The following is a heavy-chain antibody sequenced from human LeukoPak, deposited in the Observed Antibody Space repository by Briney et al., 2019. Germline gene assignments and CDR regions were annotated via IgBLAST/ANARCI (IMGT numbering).Heavy chain of an antibody. D-gene: IGHD5-18*01. J-gene: IGHJ3*02. Sequence: PGGSLRLSCAASGFTFSNYGMHWVRQAPGKGLEWVADIWYGGSNKCYADSVRGRFTISRDNSKNTLYLQMNSLRAEDTAFYYCAKEAGGYSYGNDAFDIWGQGTMVTVSS. V-gene: IGHV3-30*02. CDR1: GFTFSNYG. CDR3: AKEAGGYSYGNDAFDI. CDR2: IWYGGSNK.